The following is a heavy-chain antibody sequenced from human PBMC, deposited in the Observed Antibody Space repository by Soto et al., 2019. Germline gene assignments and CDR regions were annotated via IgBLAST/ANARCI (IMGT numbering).Heavy chain of an antibody. J-gene: IGHJ4*02. Sequence: ETLSLTCAVYGGSFSGYYWSWIRQPPGKGLEWIGEINHSGSTNYNPSLKSRVTISVDTSKNQFSLKLSSVTAADTAVYYCARSHVLRYFDWLFLFDYWGQGTLVTVSS. D-gene: IGHD3-9*01. CDR3: ARSHVLRYFDWLFLFDY. CDR2: INHSGST. CDR1: GGSFSGYY. V-gene: IGHV4-34*01.